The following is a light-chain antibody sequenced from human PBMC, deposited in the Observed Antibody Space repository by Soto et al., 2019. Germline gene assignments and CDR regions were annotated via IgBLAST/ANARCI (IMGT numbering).Light chain of an antibody. J-gene: IGLJ2*01. V-gene: IGLV4-69*01. Sequence: QSVLTQSPSASASLGASVKLTCTLSSGHSNYAIAWHQRQPEKGPRYLMKLNGDSSHIKGDGIPDRFSGSSSGADRDLTIARLHAEDAADYYCQTSGTPIQVFGGGTKLTVL. CDR2: LNGDSSH. CDR1: SGHSNYA. CDR3: QTSGTPIQV.